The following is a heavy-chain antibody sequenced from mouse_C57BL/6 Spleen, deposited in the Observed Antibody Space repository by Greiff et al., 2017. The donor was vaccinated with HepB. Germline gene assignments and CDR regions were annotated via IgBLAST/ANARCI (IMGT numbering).Heavy chain of an antibody. Sequence: VKLVESGAELVRPGASVKLSCKASGYTFTDYYINWVKQRPGQGLEWIARIYPGSGNTYYNEKFKGKATLTAEKSSSTAYMQLSSLTSEDSAVYFCARMGTGTGFDYWGQGTTLTVSS. J-gene: IGHJ2*01. CDR3: ARMGTGTGFDY. V-gene: IGHV1-76*01. CDR2: IYPGSGNT. CDR1: GYTFTDYY. D-gene: IGHD4-1*01.